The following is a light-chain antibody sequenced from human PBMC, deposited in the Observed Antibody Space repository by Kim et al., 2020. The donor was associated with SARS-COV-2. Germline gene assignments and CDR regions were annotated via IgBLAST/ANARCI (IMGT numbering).Light chain of an antibody. J-gene: IGLJ2*01. V-gene: IGLV4-69*01. CDR1: SGHNSYA. CDR3: QSWGTGIHVV. Sequence: VNIPCTLSSGHNSYASAWHQQQPEKGPRFLILVDSDGSHNKGDGIPDRFSGSSSGAERYLTISSLQPEDEADYYCQSWGTGIHVVFGGGTQLTVL. CDR2: VDSDGSH.